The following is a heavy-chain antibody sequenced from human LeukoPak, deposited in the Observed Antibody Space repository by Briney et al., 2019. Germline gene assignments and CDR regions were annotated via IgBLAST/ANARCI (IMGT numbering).Heavy chain of an antibody. J-gene: IGHJ4*02. V-gene: IGHV3-23*01. CDR1: GISLSNYA. CDR3: AKRGVVIRGILVIGYHQEAYHYDF. D-gene: IGHD3-10*01. Sequence: GGSLRLSCVVSGISLSNYAMTWVRQAPGKGLEWVSYISERGGSTTYADSVKGRFTISRDTSLNTLYLQMNSLRAEDTAVYFCAKRGVVIRGILVIGYHQEAYHYDFWGQGVLVTVSS. CDR2: ISERGGST.